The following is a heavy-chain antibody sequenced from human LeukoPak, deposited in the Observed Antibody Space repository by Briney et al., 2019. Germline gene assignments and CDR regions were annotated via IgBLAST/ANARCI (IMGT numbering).Heavy chain of an antibody. CDR1: GFTFSSYG. D-gene: IGHD1-14*01. V-gene: IGHV3-33*01. CDR2: IWYDGSNK. J-gene: IGHJ5*02. CDR3: AAAPELPGWFDP. Sequence: PGGSLRLSCAASGFTFSSYGMHWVRQAPGKGLEWVAVIWYDGSNKYYADSVKGRFTISRDNSKNTLYLQMNSLRAEDTAVYYCAAAPELPGWFDPWGQGTLVTVSS.